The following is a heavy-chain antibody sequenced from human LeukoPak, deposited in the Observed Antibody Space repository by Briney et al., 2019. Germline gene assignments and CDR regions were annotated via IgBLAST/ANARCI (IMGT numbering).Heavy chain of an antibody. CDR3: AKGRGWLQFFDY. J-gene: IGHJ4*02. V-gene: IGHV3-30*04. CDR2: ISFDGVNT. D-gene: IGHD5-24*01. Sequence: PGRSLRLSCAASGFTFSTYAIHWVRQAPGKGLEWVAVISFDGVNTFYADSVKGRFTIARDNSKNTLYLQMNSLRAEDTAVYFCAKGRGWLQFFDYWGQGTLVTVSS. CDR1: GFTFSTYA.